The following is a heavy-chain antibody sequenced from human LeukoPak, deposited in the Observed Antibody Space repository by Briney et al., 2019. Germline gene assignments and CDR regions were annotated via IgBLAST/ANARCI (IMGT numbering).Heavy chain of an antibody. V-gene: IGHV3-23*01. D-gene: IGHD2-2*02. CDR1: GFTFSSYA. CDR2: ISGSGGHT. J-gene: IGHJ4*02. CDR3: AKDRAYCSSTGCHTYYFDY. Sequence: AGGSLRLSCAASGFTFSSYAMSWVRQAPGKGLEWVSAISGSGGHTYYTDSVKGRFTISRDNSKNTLYLQMNSLRAEDTAVYYCAKDRAYCSSTGCHTYYFDYWGQGTLVTVSS.